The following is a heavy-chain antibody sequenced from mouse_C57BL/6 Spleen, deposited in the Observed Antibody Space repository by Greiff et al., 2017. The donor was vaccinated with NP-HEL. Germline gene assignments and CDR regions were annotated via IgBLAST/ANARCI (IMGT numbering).Heavy chain of an antibody. V-gene: IGHV8-8*01. J-gene: IGHJ2*01. CDR3: ARIKEDYYGSSYRYFDY. CDR1: GFSLSTFGMG. CDR2: IWWDDDK. Sequence: QVTLKVSGPGILQPSQTLSLTCSFSGFSLSTFGMGVGWIRQPSGKGLEWLAHIWWDDDKYYNPALKSRLTISKDTSKNQVFLKIANVDTADTATYYCARIKEDYYGSSYRYFDYWGQGTTLTVSS. D-gene: IGHD1-1*01.